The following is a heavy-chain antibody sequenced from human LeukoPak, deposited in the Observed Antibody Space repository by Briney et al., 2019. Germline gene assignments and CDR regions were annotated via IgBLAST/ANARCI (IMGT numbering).Heavy chain of an antibody. D-gene: IGHD3-10*01. V-gene: IGHV3-49*04. Sequence: GGSLRLSCTASGFTFGDYAMSWVRQAPGKGLEWVGFIRSKAYGGTTEYAASVKGRFTISRDDSKSIAYPQMNSLKTEDTAVYYCTRALITMVRGSPFDIWGQGTVVTVSS. J-gene: IGHJ3*02. CDR3: TRALITMVRGSPFDI. CDR1: GFTFGDYA. CDR2: IRSKAYGGTT.